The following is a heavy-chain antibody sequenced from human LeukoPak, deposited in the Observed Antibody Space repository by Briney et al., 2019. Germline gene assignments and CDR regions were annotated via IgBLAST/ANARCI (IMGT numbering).Heavy chain of an antibody. Sequence: GASVKVSCKASGGTFSSYAISWVRQAPGQGLEWMGGIIPIFGTANYAQKFQGRVTITTDESTSTAYMELSSLRSEDTAVYYCARDKWELTTDYYYYYYMDVWGKGTTVTVSS. V-gene: IGHV1-69*05. J-gene: IGHJ6*03. CDR3: ARDKWELTTDYYYYYYMDV. D-gene: IGHD1-26*01. CDR2: IIPIFGTA. CDR1: GGTFSSYA.